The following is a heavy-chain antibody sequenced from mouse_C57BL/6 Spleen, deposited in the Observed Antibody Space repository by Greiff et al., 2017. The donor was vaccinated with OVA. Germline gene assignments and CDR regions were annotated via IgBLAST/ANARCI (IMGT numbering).Heavy chain of an antibody. V-gene: IGHV1-64*01. CDR2: IHPNSGST. Sequence: QAQLKQPGAELVKPGASVKLSCKASGYTFTSYWMHWVKQRPGQGLEWIGMIHPNSGSTNYNEKFKSKATLTVDKSSSTAYMQLSSLTSEDSAVYYCARTGMYYFDYWGQGTTLTVSS. CDR1: GYTFTSYW. J-gene: IGHJ2*01. CDR3: ARTGMYYFDY. D-gene: IGHD4-1*01.